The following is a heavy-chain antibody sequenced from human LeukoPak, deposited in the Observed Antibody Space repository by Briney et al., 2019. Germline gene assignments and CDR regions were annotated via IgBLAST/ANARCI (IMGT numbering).Heavy chain of an antibody. D-gene: IGHD5-18*01. CDR2: IYYSGST. J-gene: IGHJ4*02. V-gene: IGHV4-31*03. CDR3: ARVQGGIQLWPFDY. CDR1: GGSISSGGYY. Sequence: PSETLSLTCTVSGGSISSGGYYWSWIRQHPGKGLEWIGYIYYSGSTYYNPSLKSRVTISVDTSKNQFSLKLSSVTAADTAVYYCARVQGGIQLWPFDYWGQGTLVTVSS.